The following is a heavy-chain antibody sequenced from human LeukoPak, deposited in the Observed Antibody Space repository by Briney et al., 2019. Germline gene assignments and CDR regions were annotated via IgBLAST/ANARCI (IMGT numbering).Heavy chain of an antibody. Sequence: GGSLRLSCAASGFTFSSYAMGWVRQAPGKGLEWVSAISGSGGSTYYADSVKGRFTISRDNSKSTLYLQMNSLRAEDTAVYYCAIHLGGSGNWGQGTLVTVSS. CDR2: ISGSGGST. J-gene: IGHJ4*02. V-gene: IGHV3-23*01. CDR3: AIHLGGSGN. CDR1: GFTFSSYA. D-gene: IGHD3-10*01.